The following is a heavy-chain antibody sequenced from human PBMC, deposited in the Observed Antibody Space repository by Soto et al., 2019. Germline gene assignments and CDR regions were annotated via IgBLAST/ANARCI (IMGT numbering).Heavy chain of an antibody. D-gene: IGHD3-3*01. J-gene: IGHJ3*02. Sequence: AGSLGLSRAASGYRVSSYAMSWLRQAPEKGLEGVSAISGSGGSTYYADSVKGRFTISRDNSKNTLYLQMNSLRAEDTAVYYCAKDMGEFILRFLEWLLLGAFDIWGQGTMVTVSS. CDR2: ISGSGGST. CDR3: AKDMGEFILRFLEWLLLGAFDI. CDR1: GYRVSSYA. V-gene: IGHV3-23*01.